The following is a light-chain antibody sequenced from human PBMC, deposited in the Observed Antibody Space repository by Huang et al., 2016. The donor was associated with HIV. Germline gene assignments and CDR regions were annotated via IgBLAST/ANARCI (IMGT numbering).Light chain of an antibody. CDR3: QQYNNWPPLT. J-gene: IGKJ4*01. CDR2: GAS. Sequence: EIVMTQSPATLSVSPGERATLSCRASQSISSNLAWYQQKPGQAPRLLIYGASTRATDISARFSASGSGTEFTLTISSLQSEDFAVYYCQQYNNWPPLTFGGGTKVEIK. CDR1: QSISSN. V-gene: IGKV3-15*01.